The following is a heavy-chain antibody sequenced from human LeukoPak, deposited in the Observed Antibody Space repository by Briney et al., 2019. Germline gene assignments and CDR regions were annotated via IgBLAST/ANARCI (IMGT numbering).Heavy chain of an antibody. D-gene: IGHD2-21*02. Sequence: AASVKVSCKASGYSFSSYYMHWARQAPGQGLEWMGIINPIGGSTSYAQKFQGRVTMTGDTSTSTVYMELSSLRSEDTAVYYCARSRLLLDYWGQGTLVTVSS. J-gene: IGHJ4*02. V-gene: IGHV1-46*01. CDR3: ARSRLLLDY. CDR1: GYSFSSYY. CDR2: INPIGGST.